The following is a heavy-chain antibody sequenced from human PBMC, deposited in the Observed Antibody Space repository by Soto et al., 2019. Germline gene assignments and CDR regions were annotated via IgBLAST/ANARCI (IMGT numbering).Heavy chain of an antibody. Sequence: GGSLRLSCAASGFTFSSYSMNWVRQAPGKGLEWVSSISSSSSYIYYADSVKGRFTISRDNAKNSLYLQMNSLRAEDTAVYYCARALLGKKDAFDIWGQGTMVTVSS. D-gene: IGHD7-27*01. CDR2: ISSSSSYI. CDR3: ARALLGKKDAFDI. V-gene: IGHV3-21*01. J-gene: IGHJ3*02. CDR1: GFTFSSYS.